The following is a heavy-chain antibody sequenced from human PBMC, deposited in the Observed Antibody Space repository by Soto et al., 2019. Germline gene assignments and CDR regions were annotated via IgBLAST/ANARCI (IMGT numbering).Heavy chain of an antibody. J-gene: IGHJ4*02. Sequence: PSETLSLTCAVYGGSFSGYYWSWIRQPPGKGLEWIGEINHSGSTNYNPSLKSRVTISVDTSKNQFSLKLSSVTAADTAVYYCARGVPGYSSSWYAYWGQGTLVTVPS. CDR2: INHSGST. D-gene: IGHD6-13*01. CDR1: GGSFSGYY. V-gene: IGHV4-34*01. CDR3: ARGVPGYSSSWYAY.